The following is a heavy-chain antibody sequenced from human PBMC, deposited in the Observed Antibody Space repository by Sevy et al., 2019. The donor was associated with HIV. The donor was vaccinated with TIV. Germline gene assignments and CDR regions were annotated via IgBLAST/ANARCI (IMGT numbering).Heavy chain of an antibody. D-gene: IGHD3-10*01. J-gene: IGHJ6*02. CDR1: GFTFRNFG. CDR2: VSYDGSSK. CDR3: ARGGSGDYYYYGVDV. V-gene: IGHV3-30*03. Sequence: GESLKISCVGSGFTFRNFGVHWLRQAPGKGLEWLSVVSYDGSSKYYVDSVKGRFIVSRDNSKNTLYLQMNSLRTEDTAVYYCARGGSGDYYYYGVDVWGQGTMVTVSS.